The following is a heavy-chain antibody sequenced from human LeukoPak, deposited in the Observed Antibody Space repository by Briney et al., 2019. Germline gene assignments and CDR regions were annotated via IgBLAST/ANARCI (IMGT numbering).Heavy chain of an antibody. D-gene: IGHD3-16*02. J-gene: IGHJ4*02. V-gene: IGHV3-9*03. Sequence: GRSLRLSCAASGFTFYDYAIHWIRQAPGKGLEWVSGISWNGGTIGYADSVKGRFTISRDNAKNSLYLQMNSLRAEDMALYYCTRGAGVTVTNYFDYWGQGTLVTVSS. CDR2: ISWNGGTI. CDR1: GFTFYDYA. CDR3: TRGAGVTVTNYFDY.